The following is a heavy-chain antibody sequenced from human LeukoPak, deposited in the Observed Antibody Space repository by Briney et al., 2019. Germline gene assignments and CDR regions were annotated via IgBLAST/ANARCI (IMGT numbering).Heavy chain of an antibody. CDR2: INPNSGGT. CDR3: ARGRRDAVAGTLFDY. D-gene: IGHD6-19*01. Sequence: ASVKVSCKASGYTFTGYYMHWVRQAPGQGLEWMGWINPNSGGTNYAQKFQGRVTMTRDTSISTAYMELSRLRSDDTAVYYCARGRRDAVAGTLFDYWGQGTLVTVSS. V-gene: IGHV1-2*02. J-gene: IGHJ4*02. CDR1: GYTFTGYY.